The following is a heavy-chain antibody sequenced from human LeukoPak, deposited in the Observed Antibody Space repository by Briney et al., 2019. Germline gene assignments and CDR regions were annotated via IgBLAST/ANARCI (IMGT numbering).Heavy chain of an antibody. V-gene: IGHV4-61*01. CDR1: GGSISSSSYY. J-gene: IGHJ6*02. CDR2: IYYSGST. CDR3: ARGNPPTSYSSSWFGWYYYGMDV. Sequence: SETLSLTCTVSGGSISSSSYYWSWIRQPPGKGLEWIGYIYYSGSTNYNPSLKSRVTISVDTSKNQFSLKLSSVTAADTAVYYCARGNPPTSYSSSWFGWYYYGMDVWGQGTTVTVSS. D-gene: IGHD6-13*01.